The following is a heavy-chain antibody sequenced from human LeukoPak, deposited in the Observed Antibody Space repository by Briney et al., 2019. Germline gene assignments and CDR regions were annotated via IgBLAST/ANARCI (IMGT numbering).Heavy chain of an antibody. J-gene: IGHJ4*02. CDR2: LNQDADRE. Sequence: GSLRLSCAASSFHFLAYWMSWARQAPGKGLEWVASLNQDADREYYVDSVKGRFTISRDNAKNSLYLQMDSLRVEDTAVYYCARATTASARDHWGQGTLVTVSS. CDR3: ARATTASARDH. V-gene: IGHV3-7*01. D-gene: IGHD1-14*01. CDR1: SFHFLAYW.